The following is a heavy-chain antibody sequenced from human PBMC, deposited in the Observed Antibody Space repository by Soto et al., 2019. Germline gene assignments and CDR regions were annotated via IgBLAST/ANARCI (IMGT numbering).Heavy chain of an antibody. CDR2: ISGSGGST. J-gene: IGHJ4*02. CDR3: AKQYDSTRSPFDY. V-gene: IGHV3-23*01. D-gene: IGHD3-22*01. Sequence: PGGSLRLSCAASGFPFSSYAMSCVRQDPGKGLEWVSAISGSGGSTYYADSVKGRFTISRDNSKNTLYLQMNSLRAEDTAVYYCAKQYDSTRSPFDYWGQGTLVTVSS. CDR1: GFPFSSYA.